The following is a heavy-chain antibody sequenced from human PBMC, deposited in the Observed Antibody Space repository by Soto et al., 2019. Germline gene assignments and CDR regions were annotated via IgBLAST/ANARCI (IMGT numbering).Heavy chain of an antibody. D-gene: IGHD2-2*01. CDR2: INNIGST. Sequence: SETLSLTCAVYGGSFSGYYWSWIRQPPGXRLEWIGEINNIGSTNYNPSLKSRVTISVDTSKNQFSLKLSSVTAADTAVYYCARGRRYCSSTSCLNWFDPWGQGTLVTVSS. V-gene: IGHV4-34*01. J-gene: IGHJ5*02. CDR3: ARGRRYCSSTSCLNWFDP. CDR1: GGSFSGYY.